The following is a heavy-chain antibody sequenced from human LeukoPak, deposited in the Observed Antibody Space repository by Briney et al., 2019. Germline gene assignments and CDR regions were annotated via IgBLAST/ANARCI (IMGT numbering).Heavy chain of an antibody. D-gene: IGHD6-13*01. V-gene: IGHV3-30-3*01. J-gene: IGHJ3*02. CDR1: GFTFSSYA. Sequence: GRSLRLSCAASGFTFSSYAMHWVRQAPGKGLEWVAVISYDGSNKYYADSVKGRFTISRDNSKNTLYLQMNSLRAEDTAVYYCVGGEQLVSSDAFDIWGQGTMVTVSS. CDR2: ISYDGSNK. CDR3: VGGEQLVSSDAFDI.